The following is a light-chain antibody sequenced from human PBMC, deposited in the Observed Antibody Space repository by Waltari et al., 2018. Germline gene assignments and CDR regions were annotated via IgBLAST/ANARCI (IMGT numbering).Light chain of an antibody. CDR2: GAS. CDR1: QSVSRA. CDR3: QHYVRLPAT. J-gene: IGKJ1*01. V-gene: IGKV3-20*01. Sequence: EIVLTQSPGSLSSSPGERVTLACRASQSVSRALAWYQQQPGQAPRLLIFGASNRATGIPERFSGSGSETDFSLTISRLEPEDFAVYYCQHYVRLPATFGRGTKVEIK.